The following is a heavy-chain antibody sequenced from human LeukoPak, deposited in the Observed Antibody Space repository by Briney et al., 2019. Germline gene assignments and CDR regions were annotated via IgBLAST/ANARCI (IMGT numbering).Heavy chain of an antibody. CDR1: GGSISTFY. CDR3: ARHGPLYDIWSAQFYFDY. V-gene: IGHV4-59*08. CDR2: IYYSGTT. J-gene: IGHJ4*02. D-gene: IGHD3-3*01. Sequence: PSETLSLTCTVSGGSISTFYWSWIRQRPGKGLEWIGYIYYSGTTNYNPSLKSRVTISVDMSKSPFSLNLSSVTAPDAPISYCARHGPLYDIWSAQFYFDYWGQGTLVAVSS.